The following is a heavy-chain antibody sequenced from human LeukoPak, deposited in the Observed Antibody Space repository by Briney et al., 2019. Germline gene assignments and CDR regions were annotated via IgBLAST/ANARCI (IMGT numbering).Heavy chain of an antibody. CDR3: TRPMVRGVKEDY. D-gene: IGHD3-10*01. Sequence: GGSLRLSCAASGFTFSGSAMHWVRQASGKWLEWVGRIRSKANSYATAYAASVKGRFTISRDDSKNTAYRQMNSLKTEDTAVYYCTRPMVRGVKEDYWGQGTLVTVSS. J-gene: IGHJ4*02. CDR1: GFTFSGSA. CDR2: IRSKANSYAT. V-gene: IGHV3-73*01.